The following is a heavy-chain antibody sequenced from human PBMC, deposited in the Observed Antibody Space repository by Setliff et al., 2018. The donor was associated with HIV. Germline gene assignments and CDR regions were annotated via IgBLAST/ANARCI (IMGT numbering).Heavy chain of an antibody. V-gene: IGHV3-30*02. Sequence: PGASLRLSCAASGFTFSAHGMHWVRQAPGKGLEWVAFINYDESSEYYVDSVKGRVTISRDNSKNTVDLQMNSLRAEDTAVYYCAKDGDYSNWDYDAFDIWGQGTMVTVSS. CDR3: AKDGDYSNWDYDAFDI. CDR2: INYDESSE. D-gene: IGHD1-7*01. J-gene: IGHJ3*02. CDR1: GFTFSAHG.